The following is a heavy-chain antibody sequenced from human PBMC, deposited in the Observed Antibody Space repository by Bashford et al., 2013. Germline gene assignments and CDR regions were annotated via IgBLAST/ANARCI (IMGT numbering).Heavy chain of an antibody. J-gene: IGHJ6*03. V-gene: IGHV3-33*01. CDR3: ARDRPRFYGDYEYYYYYMDV. Sequence: VRQAPGKGLEWVAVIWYDGSNKYYADSVKGRFTISRDNSKNTLYLQMNSLRAEDTAVYYCARDRPRFYGDYEYYYYYMDVWGKGTTVTVSS. D-gene: IGHD4-17*01. CDR2: IWYDGSNK.